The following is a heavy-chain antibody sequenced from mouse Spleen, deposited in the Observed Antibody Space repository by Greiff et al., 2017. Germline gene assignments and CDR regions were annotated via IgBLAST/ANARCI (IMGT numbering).Heavy chain of an antibody. Sequence: VKLVESGPGLVQPSQSLSITCTVSGFSLTSYGVHWVRQSPGKGLEWLGVIWSGGSTDYNAAFISRLSISKDNSKSQVFFKMNSLQADDTAIYYCAGLVADGYYYAMDYWGQGTSVTVSS. D-gene: IGHD1-1*01. CDR3: AGLVADGYYYAMDY. J-gene: IGHJ4*01. V-gene: IGHV2-2*01. CDR2: IWSGGST. CDR1: GFSLTSYG.